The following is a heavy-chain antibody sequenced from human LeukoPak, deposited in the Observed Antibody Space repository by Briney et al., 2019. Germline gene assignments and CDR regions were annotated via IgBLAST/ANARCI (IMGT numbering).Heavy chain of an antibody. CDR1: GGSFSGYY. D-gene: IGHD2-2*01. V-gene: IGHV4-34*01. CDR3: ARGYQLGSYLWFDP. CDR2: INHSGST. J-gene: IGHJ5*02. Sequence: PSETLSLTCAVYGGSFSGYYWSWIRQPPGKGLEWIGEINHSGSTNYNPSLKSRVTISVDTSKNQFSLKLSSVTAADTAVYYCARGYQLGSYLWFDPWGQGTLVTVSS.